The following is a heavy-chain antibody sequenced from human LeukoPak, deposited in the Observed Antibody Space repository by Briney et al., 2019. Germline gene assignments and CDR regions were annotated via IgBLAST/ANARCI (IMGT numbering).Heavy chain of an antibody. CDR3: AKVVDRYYDILTGYYY. J-gene: IGHJ4*02. CDR1: GFTFSSYA. Sequence: GSLRLSCAASGFTFSSYAMSWVRQAPGKGLEWVSAISGSGGSTYYADSVKGRFTISRDNSKNTLYLQMNSLRAEDTAVYYCAKVVDRYYDILTGYYYWGQGTLVTVSS. D-gene: IGHD3-9*01. CDR2: ISGSGGST. V-gene: IGHV3-23*01.